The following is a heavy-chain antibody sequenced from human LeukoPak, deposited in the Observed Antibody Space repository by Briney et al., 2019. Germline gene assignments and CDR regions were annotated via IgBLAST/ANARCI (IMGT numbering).Heavy chain of an antibody. CDR2: ITSSSTYI. J-gene: IGHJ4*02. CDR3: ARDPGIAVAGTFDY. D-gene: IGHD6-19*01. V-gene: IGHV3-21*01. CDR1: GFTFSSYS. Sequence: PGGSLRLSCAASGFTFSSYSMNWVRQAPGKGLEWVSSITSSSTYIYYADSVKGRFTISRDNAENSLYLQMNSLRAEDTAVYYCARDPGIAVAGTFDYWGQGTLVTVSS.